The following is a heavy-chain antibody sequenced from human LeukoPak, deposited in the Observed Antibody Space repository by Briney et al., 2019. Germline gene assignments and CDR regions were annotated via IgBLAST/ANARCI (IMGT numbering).Heavy chain of an antibody. Sequence: SETLSLTCTVSGGSISSYYWSWIRQPAGKGLEWIGRIYTSGSTNYDPSLKSRVTMSADTSKNQFSLKLSSVTAADTAVYYCARDCLYYDILTGYNWFDPWGQGTLVTVSS. CDR2: IYTSGST. V-gene: IGHV4-4*07. D-gene: IGHD3-9*01. CDR3: ARDCLYYDILTGYNWFDP. CDR1: GGSISSYY. J-gene: IGHJ5*02.